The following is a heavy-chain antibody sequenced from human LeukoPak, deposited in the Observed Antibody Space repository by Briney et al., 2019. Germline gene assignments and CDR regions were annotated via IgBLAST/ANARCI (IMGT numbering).Heavy chain of an antibody. J-gene: IGHJ5*02. CDR2: SYYSGST. Sequence: SQTLSLTCTVSGGSITSGGHYWTWIRQYPGKGLKWIGYSYYSGSTSYNPSLKSRVTISLDTSKNQFSLRLTSVTAADTAVYYCARDPMLNWFDPWGQGALVTVSS. D-gene: IGHD2-8*01. CDR1: GGSITSGGHY. V-gene: IGHV4-31*03. CDR3: ARDPMLNWFDP.